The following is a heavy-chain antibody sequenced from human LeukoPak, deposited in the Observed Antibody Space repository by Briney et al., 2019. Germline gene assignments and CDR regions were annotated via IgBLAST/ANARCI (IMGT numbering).Heavy chain of an antibody. J-gene: IGHJ4*02. V-gene: IGHV3-30*02. D-gene: IGHD4-17*01. Sequence: GGSLRLSCAASGFTFSSYAMHWVRQAPGKGLEWVAFIRYDGSNKYYADSVKGRFTVSRDSSKNTLYLQMNSLRAEDTAVYYCARGAQTTVTKLDYWGQGTLVTVSS. CDR3: ARGAQTTVTKLDY. CDR1: GFTFSSYA. CDR2: IRYDGSNK.